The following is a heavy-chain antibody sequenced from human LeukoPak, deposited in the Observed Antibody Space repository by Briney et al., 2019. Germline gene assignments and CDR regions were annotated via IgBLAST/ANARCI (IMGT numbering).Heavy chain of an antibody. J-gene: IGHJ4*02. CDR3: ARTVEMATMQDY. Sequence: GGSLRLSCAASGFTFSSYWMHWVRQAPGKGLVWVSRINSDGSSTSYADSVKGRFTISRDNAKNTLYLQMNSPRAEDTAVYYCARTVEMATMQDYWGQGTLVTVSS. CDR2: INSDGSST. D-gene: IGHD5-24*01. V-gene: IGHV3-74*01. CDR1: GFTFSSYW.